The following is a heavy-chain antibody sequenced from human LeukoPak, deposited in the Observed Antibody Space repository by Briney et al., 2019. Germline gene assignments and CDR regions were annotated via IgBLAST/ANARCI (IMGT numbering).Heavy chain of an antibody. CDR3: ARSAYYFDY. V-gene: IGHV4-59*01. Sequence: SETLSLTCTVSGGSISSYYWSWIRQPPGKGLEWIGYIYYSGSTNYNPSLKSRVTISVDTSKNQFSLKLSSVTAADTAVYYCARSAYYFDYWGQGTLVTVSS. CDR1: GGSISSYY. CDR2: IYYSGST. J-gene: IGHJ4*02.